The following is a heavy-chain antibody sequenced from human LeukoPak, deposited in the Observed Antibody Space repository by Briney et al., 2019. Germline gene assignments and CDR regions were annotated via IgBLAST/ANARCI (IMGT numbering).Heavy chain of an antibody. CDR3: ARGAGTSWFDY. D-gene: IGHD6-13*01. J-gene: IGHJ4*02. Sequence: ASVKVSCKASGYTFTVYYIHWMRQAPGQGLEWMGWINPNSGGTNYAQKFQDRVTMTRDTSISSAYMELSRLASDDTAVYYCARGAGTSWFDYWGQGTLVTVPS. CDR1: GYTFTVYY. V-gene: IGHV1-2*02. CDR2: INPNSGGT.